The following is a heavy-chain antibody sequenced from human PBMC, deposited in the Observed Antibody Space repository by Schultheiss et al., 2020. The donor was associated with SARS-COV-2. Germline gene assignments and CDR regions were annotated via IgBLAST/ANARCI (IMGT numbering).Heavy chain of an antibody. Sequence: GESLKISCKGSGYSFTSYWISWVRQMPGKGLEWMGRIDPSDSYTNYSPSFQGHVTISADKSISTAYLQWSSLKASDTAMYYCARHGGSGWYGDYYYYYGMDVWGQGTTVTVSS. V-gene: IGHV5-10-1*01. J-gene: IGHJ6*02. CDR1: GYSFTSYW. CDR3: ARHGGSGWYGDYYYYYGMDV. CDR2: IDPSDSYT. D-gene: IGHD6-19*01.